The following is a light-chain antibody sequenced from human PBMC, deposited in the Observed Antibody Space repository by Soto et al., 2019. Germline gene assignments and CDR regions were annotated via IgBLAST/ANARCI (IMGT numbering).Light chain of an antibody. CDR2: GNS. CDR1: SSNIGAGYD. Sequence: QSVLTQPPSVSEAPGQRVTISCTGSSSNIGAGYDVHWYQQLPGTAPKLLIYGNSNRPSGVPDRFSGSKSGTSASLAITGLQADDEADYYCQSYDSSLSGAVFGGGNQLTVL. J-gene: IGLJ7*01. CDR3: QSYDSSLSGAV. V-gene: IGLV1-40*01.